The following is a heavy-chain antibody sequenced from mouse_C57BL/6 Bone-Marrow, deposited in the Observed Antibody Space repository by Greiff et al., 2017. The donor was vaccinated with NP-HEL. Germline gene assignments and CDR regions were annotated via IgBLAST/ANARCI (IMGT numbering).Heavy chain of an antibody. CDR3: ARWGHMTSY. Sequence: VKLQESGAELVRPGSSVKLSCKASGYTFTSYWMGWVKQRPGQGLEWIGNIYPSDSETHYNQKFKDKATLTVDKSSSTAYMQLSSLTSEDSAVYYCARWGHMTSYWGQGTLVTVSA. D-gene: IGHD2-3*01. J-gene: IGHJ3*01. CDR2: IYPSDSET. V-gene: IGHV1-61*01. CDR1: GYTFTSYW.